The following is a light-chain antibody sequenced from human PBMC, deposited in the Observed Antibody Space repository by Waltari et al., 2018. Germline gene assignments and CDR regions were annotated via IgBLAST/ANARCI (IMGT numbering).Light chain of an antibody. Sequence: DIVMTQSPLSLPVPPGEPASISYRSSQSLLHTNGFHYLEWYLQRPGQSPQLLIYLGTNRASGVPDRFSGSRSGTDFTLKISSVEAEDVGVYYCMQTLQSPVTFGQGTRLEIK. CDR2: LGT. CDR1: QSLLHTNGFHY. V-gene: IGKV2-28*01. CDR3: MQTLQSPVT. J-gene: IGKJ5*01.